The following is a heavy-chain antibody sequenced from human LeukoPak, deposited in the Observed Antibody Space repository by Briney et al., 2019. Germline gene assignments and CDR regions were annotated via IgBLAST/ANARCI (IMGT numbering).Heavy chain of an antibody. V-gene: IGHV3-23*01. CDR1: GFTFSNYA. CDR3: AKDFDFWSGYSDSYFDY. CDR2: ISGSGGST. J-gene: IGHJ4*02. D-gene: IGHD3-3*01. Sequence: GGSLRLSCAASGFTFSNYAMSWVRQAPGKGLEWVSAISGSGGSTYYADSVKGRFTISRDNSKNTLYLQMNSLRAEDTAVYYCAKDFDFWSGYSDSYFDYWGQGTLVTVSS.